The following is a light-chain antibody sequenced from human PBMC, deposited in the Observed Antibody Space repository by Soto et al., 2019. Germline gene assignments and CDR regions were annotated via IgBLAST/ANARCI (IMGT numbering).Light chain of an antibody. CDR2: EVS. CDR3: SSYTSSSTQV. CDR1: SSDVGSYNR. J-gene: IGLJ3*02. V-gene: IGLV2-18*02. Sequence: QSVLTQPPSVSGSPGQSVTISCTGTSSDVGSYNRVSWYQQPPGTAPKLMIFEVSNRPSGVSNRFSGSKSGNTASLTISGLQAEDEADYYCSSYTSSSTQVFGGGTKLTVL.